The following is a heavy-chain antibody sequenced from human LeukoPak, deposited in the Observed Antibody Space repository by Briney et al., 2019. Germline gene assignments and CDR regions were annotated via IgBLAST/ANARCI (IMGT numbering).Heavy chain of an antibody. CDR2: FDPEDGET. D-gene: IGHD3-9*01. CDR1: GYTLTELS. CDR3: ATDGTKWSPLFDWLLYSLDY. J-gene: IGHJ4*02. Sequence: ASVKVSCKVSGYTLTELSMHWVRQTPGKGLEWMGGFDPEDGETIYAQKFQGRVTMTEDTSTDTAYMELSSLRSEDTAVYYCATDGTKWSPLFDWLLYSLDYWGQGTLVTVSS. V-gene: IGHV1-24*01.